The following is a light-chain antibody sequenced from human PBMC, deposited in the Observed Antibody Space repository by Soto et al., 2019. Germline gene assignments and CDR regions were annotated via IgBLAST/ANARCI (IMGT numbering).Light chain of an antibody. Sequence: EIVLTQSPGTLSLSPGERATLSCRASYTISNNYVAWYQQKPGQAPRLLIFGAFRRATGIPDRFSGGGSGTQFPLTVSRLEPEDFAVYFCQQYGDSPQTFCQGTKVAIK. V-gene: IGKV3-20*01. CDR2: GAF. CDR1: YTISNNY. CDR3: QQYGDSPQT. J-gene: IGKJ1*01.